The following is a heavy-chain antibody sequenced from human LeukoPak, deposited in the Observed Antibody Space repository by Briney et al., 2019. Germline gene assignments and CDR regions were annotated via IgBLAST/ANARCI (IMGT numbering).Heavy chain of an antibody. CDR1: GYTFTGYY. Sequence: ASVKVSCKASGYTFTGYYMHGVRQATGQGLEWMGWMNPNSGNTGYAQKFQGRVTMTRNTSISTAYMELSSLRSEDTAVYYCARNWRGYFDLWGRGTLVTVSS. V-gene: IGHV1-8*02. J-gene: IGHJ2*01. CDR2: MNPNSGNT. CDR3: ARNWRGYFDL.